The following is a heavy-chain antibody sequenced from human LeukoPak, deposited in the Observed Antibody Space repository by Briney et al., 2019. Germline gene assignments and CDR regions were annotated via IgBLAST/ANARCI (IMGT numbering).Heavy chain of an antibody. CDR2: ISNSGSPI. V-gene: IGHV3-48*03. J-gene: IGHJ4*02. CDR3: AREAQYYFDY. Sequence: GGSLRLSCAASGFTFSTYEMTWVRQSPGKGLEWVSYISNSGSPIYYADSVKGRFTISRDNAKNSLYLQMNSLRVEDTAVYYCAREAQYYFDYWGQGTLVTVSS. CDR1: GFTFSTYE.